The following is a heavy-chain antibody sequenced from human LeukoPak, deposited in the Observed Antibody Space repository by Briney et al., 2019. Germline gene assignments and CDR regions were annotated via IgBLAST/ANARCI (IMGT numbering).Heavy chain of an antibody. D-gene: IGHD2-2*01. V-gene: IGHV3-23*01. CDR1: GFTFSNCA. Sequence: GGSLRLSCAASGFTFSNCAMSWVRQAPGKGLEWVSTIGGNGATTYYADSVKGRFTISRDNSKNTLYLQMNSLRAEDTAVYYCAKDITRNWFDPWGQGTLVTVSS. CDR3: AKDITRNWFDP. J-gene: IGHJ5*02. CDR2: IGGNGATT.